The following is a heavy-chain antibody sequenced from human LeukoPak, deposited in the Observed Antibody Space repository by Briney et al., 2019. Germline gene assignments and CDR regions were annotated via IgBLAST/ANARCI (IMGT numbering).Heavy chain of an antibody. CDR3: ATNTVTNPPYYFDY. CDR2: IYYSGST. J-gene: IGHJ4*02. CDR1: GGSISSYY. D-gene: IGHD4-17*01. Sequence: SETLSLTCTVSGGSISSYYWSWIRQPPGKGLEWIGYIYYSGSTYYNPSLESRVTISVDTSKNQFSLKLSSVTAADTAVYYCATNTVTNPPYYFDYWGQGTLVTVSS. V-gene: IGHV4-59*08.